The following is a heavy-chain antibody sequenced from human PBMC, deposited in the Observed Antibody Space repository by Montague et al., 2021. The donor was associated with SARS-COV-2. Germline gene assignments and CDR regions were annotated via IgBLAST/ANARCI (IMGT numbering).Heavy chain of an antibody. Sequence: SETLSLTCTVSGASISSRSYYWGWIRQPPGKGLEWIVFKYYSGSTYYNPTLKSRVTISVDTSKNQLSLKLSSVTAADTAVYYCATLPSGITIFGVVQGYYFDDWGQGTLVTVSS. CDR1: GASISSRSYY. J-gene: IGHJ4*02. V-gene: IGHV4-39*01. CDR2: KYYSGST. CDR3: ATLPSGITIFGVVQGYYFDD. D-gene: IGHD3-3*01.